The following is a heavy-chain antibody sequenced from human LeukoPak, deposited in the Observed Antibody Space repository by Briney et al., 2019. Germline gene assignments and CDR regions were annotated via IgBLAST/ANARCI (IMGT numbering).Heavy chain of an antibody. Sequence: PGGSLRLSCAASGFTFSSYAMHWVHQAPGKGLEYVSAISSNGGSTYYANSVKGRFTISRDNSKNTLYLQMGSLRAEDMAVYYCARAPTVVVVAATHFDIWGQGTMVTVSS. J-gene: IGHJ3*02. CDR2: ISSNGGST. D-gene: IGHD2-15*01. CDR1: GFTFSSYA. CDR3: ARAPTVVVVAATHFDI. V-gene: IGHV3-64*01.